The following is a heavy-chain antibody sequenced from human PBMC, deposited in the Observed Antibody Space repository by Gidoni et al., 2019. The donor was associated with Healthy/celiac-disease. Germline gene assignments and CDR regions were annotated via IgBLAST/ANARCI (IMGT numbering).Heavy chain of an antibody. J-gene: IGHJ1*01. CDR3: AREVGLVADGRSAFQH. Sequence: QVQLVQSGAEVKKPGASVKVSCQASGYTFTGYYMHWVRQAPGQGLEWMGWINPNSCGTNYAQKFQGRVTMTRDTSISTAYMELSRLRSDDTAVYYCAREVGLVADGRSAFQHWGQGTLVTVSS. CDR2: INPNSCGT. V-gene: IGHV1-2*02. D-gene: IGHD2-15*01. CDR1: GYTFTGYY.